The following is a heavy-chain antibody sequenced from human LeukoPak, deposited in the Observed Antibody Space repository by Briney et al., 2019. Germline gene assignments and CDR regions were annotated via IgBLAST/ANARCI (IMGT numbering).Heavy chain of an antibody. V-gene: IGHV4-61*02. Sequence: PSETLSLTCTVSGGSINFASYSWTWIRQPAGKGLEWIGRIYTSGSTNYNPSLKSRVTISIDTSKHQFSLELSSVTAADTAVYYCARGWSAGGAFDIWGQGTMVTVSS. D-gene: IGHD6-19*01. CDR3: ARGWSAGGAFDI. CDR2: IYTSGST. J-gene: IGHJ3*02. CDR1: GGSINFASYS.